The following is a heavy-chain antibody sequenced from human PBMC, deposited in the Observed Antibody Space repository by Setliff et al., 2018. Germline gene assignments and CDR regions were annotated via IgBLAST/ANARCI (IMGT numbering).Heavy chain of an antibody. D-gene: IGHD2-15*01. Sequence: GGSLRLSCGASGFSISDYWMNWVRQAPGKGLEWVANIKRDGSETYYMNSVRGRFVISRDNAKNSLYLQMRSLRVEDTALYYCASATLQRKFQSPRGLDVWGQGTTVTVSS. CDR3: ASATLQRKFQSPRGLDV. J-gene: IGHJ6*02. V-gene: IGHV3-7*01. CDR2: IKRDGSET. CDR1: GFSISDYW.